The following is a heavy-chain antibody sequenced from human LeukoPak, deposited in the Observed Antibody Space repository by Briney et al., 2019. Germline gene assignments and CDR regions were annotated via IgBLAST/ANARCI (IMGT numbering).Heavy chain of an antibody. CDR3: ARGQVQRGQDFDY. CDR1: GYTFTSYD. CDR2: MNPNSGST. D-gene: IGHD1-1*01. V-gene: IGHV1-8*01. J-gene: IGHJ4*02. Sequence: GASVKVSCKASGYTFTSYDINWVRQATGQGLEWMGWMNPNSGSTGYAQKFQGRVTMTRNTSISTAYMELSSLRSEDTAVYYCARGQVQRGQDFDYWGQGTLVTVSS.